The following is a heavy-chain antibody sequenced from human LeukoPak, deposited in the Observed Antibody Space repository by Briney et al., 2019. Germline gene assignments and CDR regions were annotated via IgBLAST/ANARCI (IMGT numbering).Heavy chain of an antibody. CDR1: GGSVSSNSAA. D-gene: IGHD2-15*01. Sequence: SQTLSLTCAISGGSVSSNSAAWNWIRQSPSRGLEWLGRTYYRSKWYNDYAVSVKSRITINPDTSKNQFSLQLNSVTPEDTAVYYCARDRGGRYCSGGSCHGLDYWGQGTLVTVSS. CDR2: TYYRSKWYN. V-gene: IGHV6-1*01. CDR3: ARDRGGRYCSGGSCHGLDY. J-gene: IGHJ4*02.